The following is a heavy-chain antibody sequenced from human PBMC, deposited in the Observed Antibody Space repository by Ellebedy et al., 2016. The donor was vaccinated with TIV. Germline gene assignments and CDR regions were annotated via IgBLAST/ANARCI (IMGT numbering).Heavy chain of an antibody. V-gene: IGHV4-39*01. CDR3: ARLPAYYYYYGMDV. J-gene: IGHJ6*02. Sequence: SETLSLXCTVSGGSISSSSYYWGWIRQPPGKGLEWIGSIYYSGSTYYNPSLKSRVTISVDTSKNQFSLKLSSVTAADTAVYYCARLPAYYYYYGMDVWGQGTTVTVSS. CDR2: IYYSGST. CDR1: GGSISSSSYY.